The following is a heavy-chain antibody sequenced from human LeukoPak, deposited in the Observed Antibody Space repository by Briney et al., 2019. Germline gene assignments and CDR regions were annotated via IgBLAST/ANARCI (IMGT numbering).Heavy chain of an antibody. D-gene: IGHD3-22*01. CDR2: INRSGGST. Sequence: EASVKVSCKASGYTFTSYYMHWVRQAPGQGLEWMGIINRSGGSTSYAQKFQGRVTMTRDTSTSTVYMELSSLRSEDTAVYYCARGYYYDSSGYSVTPDYWGQGTLVTVSS. CDR3: ARGYYYDSSGYSVTPDY. J-gene: IGHJ4*02. CDR1: GYTFTSYY. V-gene: IGHV1-46*01.